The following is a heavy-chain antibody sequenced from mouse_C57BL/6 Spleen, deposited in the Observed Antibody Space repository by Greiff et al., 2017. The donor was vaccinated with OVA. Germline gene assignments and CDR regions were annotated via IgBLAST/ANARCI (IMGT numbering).Heavy chain of an antibody. V-gene: IGHV1-61*01. CDR1: GYTFTSYW. Sequence: QVQLQQPGAELVRPGSSVKLSCKASGYTFTSYWMDWVKQRPGQGLEWIGNIYPSDSETHYNQKFKDKATLTVDKSSSTAYMQLSSLTSEDSAVYYCARRIYYDYDWYFDVWGTGTTVTVSS. J-gene: IGHJ1*03. CDR2: IYPSDSET. D-gene: IGHD2-4*01. CDR3: ARRIYYDYDWYFDV.